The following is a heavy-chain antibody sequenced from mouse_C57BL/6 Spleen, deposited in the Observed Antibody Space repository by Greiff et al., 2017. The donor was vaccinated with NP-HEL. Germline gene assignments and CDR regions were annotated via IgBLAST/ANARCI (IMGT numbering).Heavy chain of an antibody. D-gene: IGHD3-2*02. J-gene: IGHJ4*01. Sequence: VQLQQPGAELVKPGASVKMSCKASGYTFTSYWITWVKQRPGQGLEWIGDIYPGSGSTNYNEKFKSKATLTVDTSSSTAYMQLSSLTSEDSAVYYCARGGQLRLPNAMDYWGQGTSVTVSS. CDR1: GYTFTSYW. V-gene: IGHV1-55*01. CDR3: ARGGQLRLPNAMDY. CDR2: IYPGSGST.